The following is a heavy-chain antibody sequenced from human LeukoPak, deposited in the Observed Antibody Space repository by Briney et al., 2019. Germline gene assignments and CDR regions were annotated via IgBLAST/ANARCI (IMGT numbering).Heavy chain of an antibody. D-gene: IGHD6-13*01. Sequence: PSETLSLTCTVSGGSIRSFYWSWIRQPPGKGLECIASMYYSGSINYNPSLKSRVTISVDTSKNQFSLKLSSVTAADTAVYYCAREWAAAGTNWFDPWGQGTLVTVSS. CDR3: AREWAAAGTNWFDP. V-gene: IGHV4-59*01. CDR1: GGSIRSFY. CDR2: MYYSGSI. J-gene: IGHJ5*02.